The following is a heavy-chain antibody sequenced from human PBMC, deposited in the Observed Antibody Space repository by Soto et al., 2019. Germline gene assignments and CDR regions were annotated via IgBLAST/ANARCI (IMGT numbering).Heavy chain of an antibody. Sequence: QVQLVESGGGVVQPGRSLRLSCAASGFTFSSYAMHWVRQAPGKWLEWVAVISYDGSNKYYADSVKGRFTISRGNSQKAVYQHMTSSRAEDTAVYYCAGAEYDGDSDGYFSYWGRGTLVAVS. V-gene: IGHV3-30-3*01. CDR1: GFTFSSYA. D-gene: IGHD3-22*01. CDR2: ISYDGSNK. J-gene: IGHJ4*02. CDR3: AGAEYDGDSDGYFSY.